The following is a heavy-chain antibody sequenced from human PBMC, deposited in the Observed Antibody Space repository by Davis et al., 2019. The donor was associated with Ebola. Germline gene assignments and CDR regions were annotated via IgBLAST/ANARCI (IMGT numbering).Heavy chain of an antibody. J-gene: IGHJ6*02. CDR2: INAGNGKT. CDR1: GNTFTDNT. V-gene: IGHV1-3*01. Sequence: AASVKVSCKASGNTFTDNTFHWVRQAPGQRLEWMGWINAGNGKTKYSQSFQGRVTFTRDTSASTAYMELSSLRSQDTAVYFCARDYSYDWFPYYYYGMDVWGQGTAVTVSS. D-gene: IGHD3-16*01. CDR3: ARDYSYDWFPYYYYGMDV.